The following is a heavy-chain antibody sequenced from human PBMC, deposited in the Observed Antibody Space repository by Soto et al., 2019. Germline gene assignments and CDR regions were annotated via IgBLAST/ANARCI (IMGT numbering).Heavy chain of an antibody. Sequence: PGGSLRLSCAASGFTFSSYWMHWVRQAPGKGLVWVSRINSDGSSTSYADSVKGRFTISRDNAKNSLYLQMNSLRDEDTAVYYCARSEFYFGSSGYHFDYWGQGTLVTVSS. V-gene: IGHV3-74*01. J-gene: IGHJ4*02. CDR3: ARSEFYFGSSGYHFDY. CDR2: INSDGSST. CDR1: GFTFSSYW. D-gene: IGHD3-22*01.